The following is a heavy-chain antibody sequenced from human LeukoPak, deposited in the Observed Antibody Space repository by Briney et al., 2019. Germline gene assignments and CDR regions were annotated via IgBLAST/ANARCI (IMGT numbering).Heavy chain of an antibody. CDR2: IYHSGNT. Sequence: PSETLSLTCAVSGGSISSSNWWSWVRQPPGKGLEWIGEIYHSGNTNYNPSLKSRVTILEDKSKNQFSLKLSSVTAADTAVYYCARMGAIAGASANPDHWGQGTLVTVSS. CDR3: ARMGAIAGASANPDH. J-gene: IGHJ4*02. D-gene: IGHD4/OR15-4a*01. CDR1: GGSISSSNW. V-gene: IGHV4-4*02.